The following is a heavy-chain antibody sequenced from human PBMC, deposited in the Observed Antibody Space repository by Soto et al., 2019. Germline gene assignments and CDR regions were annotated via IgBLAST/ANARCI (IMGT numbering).Heavy chain of an antibody. CDR2: IKSKASGGTA. CDR3: TNQRDFVSFFHY. D-gene: IGHD2-21*02. Sequence: GGSLRLSCAASGLTFSDAWMSWVRRVPGKGLEWIGRIKSKASGGTADYAATVRGRFTISRDDSKNTVYLQMNSLKTEDTAVYYCTNQRDFVSFFHYWGQGTLVTVSS. J-gene: IGHJ4*02. V-gene: IGHV3-15*01. CDR1: GLTFSDAW.